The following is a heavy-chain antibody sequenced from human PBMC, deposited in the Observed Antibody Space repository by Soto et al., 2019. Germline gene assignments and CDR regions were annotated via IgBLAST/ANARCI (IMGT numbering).Heavy chain of an antibody. V-gene: IGHV3-30-3*01. CDR2: ISYDGGKK. J-gene: IGHJ6*02. CDR1: GFTFRNFV. D-gene: IGHD1-26*01. CDR3: ARERVGLYYYYGMDV. Sequence: GGSLRLSCAASGFTFRNFVMHWVRQAPGKGLEWVALISYDGGKKFYADSVKGRFTISRDKSENTLYLQMNSLTTEDTAVYYCARERVGLYYYYGMDVWGQGTTVTVSS.